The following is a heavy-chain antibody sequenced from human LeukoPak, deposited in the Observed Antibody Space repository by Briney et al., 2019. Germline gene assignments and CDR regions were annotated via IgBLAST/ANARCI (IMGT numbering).Heavy chain of an antibody. J-gene: IGHJ4*02. Sequence: TLSLTCAVYGGSFSGYYWSWIRQPPGKGLEWIGEINHSGSTNYNPSLKSRVTISVDTSKNQFSLKLSSVTAADTAVYYCARGSLTIFLWGQGTLVTVSS. CDR3: ARGSLTIFL. V-gene: IGHV4-34*01. CDR2: INHSGST. CDR1: GGSFSGYY. D-gene: IGHD3-9*01.